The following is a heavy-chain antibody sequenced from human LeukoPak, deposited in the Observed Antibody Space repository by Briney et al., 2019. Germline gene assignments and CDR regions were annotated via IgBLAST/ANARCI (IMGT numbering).Heavy chain of an antibody. V-gene: IGHV3-11*06. CDR2: ISSSSSYI. J-gene: IGHJ4*02. D-gene: IGHD3-16*01. CDR1: GFTFRDYY. CDR3: ARVVWGQLTYYFDY. Sequence: GGSLRLSCAASGFTFRDYYMSWIRQAPGKGLEWVSSISSSSSYIYQADSVKGRFTISRDNAKNSLYLQMNSLRAEDTAVYYCARVVWGQLTYYFDYWGQGTLVTVSS.